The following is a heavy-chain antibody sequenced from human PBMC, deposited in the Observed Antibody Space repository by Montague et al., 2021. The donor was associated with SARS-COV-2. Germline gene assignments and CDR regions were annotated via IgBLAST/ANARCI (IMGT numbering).Heavy chain of an antibody. Sequence: SETLSLTCEVSGASISSNNWWIWVRQSPGKGLEWIGETYHSGSTNYNPSLRGRVTISVDKSKNQFSLKVNSVSAADTAVYYCARLGVVPSPRTFDPWGQRTLVTVSS. CDR1: GASISSNNW. J-gene: IGHJ5*02. D-gene: IGHD3-10*01. CDR2: TYHSGST. V-gene: IGHV4-4*02. CDR3: ARLGVVPSPRTFDP.